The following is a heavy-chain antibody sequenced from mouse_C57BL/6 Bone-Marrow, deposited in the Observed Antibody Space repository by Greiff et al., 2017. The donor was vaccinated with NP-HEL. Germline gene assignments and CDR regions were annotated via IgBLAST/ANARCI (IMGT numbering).Heavy chain of an antibody. CDR3: ARRGGSSGAWFAY. V-gene: IGHV5-17*01. CDR2: ISSGSSTI. CDR1: GFTFSDYG. J-gene: IGHJ3*01. Sequence: EVQRVESGGGLVKPGGSLKLSCAASGFTFSDYGMHWVRQAPEKGLEWVAYISSGSSTIYYADTVTGRFPISRDTAKNTLFLQMSSLRSEDTAMYYGARRGGSSGAWFAYWGKGTLVTVSA. D-gene: IGHD1-1*01.